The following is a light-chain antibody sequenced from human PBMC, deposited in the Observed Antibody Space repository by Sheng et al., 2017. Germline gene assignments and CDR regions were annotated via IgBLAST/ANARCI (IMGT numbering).Light chain of an antibody. J-gene: IGKJ5*01. Sequence: EIVMTQSPGTLSVSPGEGATLSCRASESVPSNLAWYQQKPGQAPRVLVYGAHTRATGIPARFSGSGSGTEFTLTIDSLQSEDVAVYYCQWYNNWPPSIALGQGTRLELK. CDR2: GAH. CDR1: ESVPSN. V-gene: IGKV3-15*01. CDR3: QWYNNWPPSIA.